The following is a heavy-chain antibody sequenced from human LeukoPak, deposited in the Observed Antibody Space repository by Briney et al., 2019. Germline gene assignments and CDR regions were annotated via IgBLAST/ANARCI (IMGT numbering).Heavy chain of an antibody. CDR1: VFTFNSYS. Sequence: PGGSLRLSCAASVFTFNSYSKNWVRQAPGKGLEWVSSISSSSCYRYYAESVEGRFTIPRDNAKNSLYLQMISLRAEDTAVYYCARRDSSGYYYRFDYWGQGTLVTVSS. V-gene: IGHV3-21*01. CDR3: ARRDSSGYYYRFDY. D-gene: IGHD3-22*01. CDR2: ISSSSCYR. J-gene: IGHJ4*02.